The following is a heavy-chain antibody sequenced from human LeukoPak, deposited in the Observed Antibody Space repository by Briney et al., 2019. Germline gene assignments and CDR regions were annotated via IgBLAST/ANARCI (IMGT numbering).Heavy chain of an antibody. CDR1: RYTFTDYY. CDR3: AREEVGYCGSTSCYGAWFDP. V-gene: IGHV1-2*02. Sequence: GASVKVSCKSSRYTFTDYYIHWVRQAPGQGLEWIGWINPRSGATNYAQKFQGRVTMTRDTSISTAYMELSYLRSDDTAVYYCAREEVGYCGSTSCYGAWFDPWGQGTLVSVSS. CDR2: INPRSGAT. D-gene: IGHD2-2*01. J-gene: IGHJ5*02.